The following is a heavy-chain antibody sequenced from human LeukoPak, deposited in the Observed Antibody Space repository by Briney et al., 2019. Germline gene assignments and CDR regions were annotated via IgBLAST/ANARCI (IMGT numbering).Heavy chain of an antibody. CDR2: IYYSGST. D-gene: IGHD3-16*01. V-gene: IGHV4-39*07. Sequence: SETLSLTCTVSGGSISSYYWGWIRQPPGKGLEWIGSIYYSGSTYYNPSLKSRVTISVDTSKNQFSLKLSSVTAADTAVYYCAREPYDPSALGAFDIWGQGTMVTVSS. CDR3: AREPYDPSALGAFDI. J-gene: IGHJ3*02. CDR1: GGSISSYY.